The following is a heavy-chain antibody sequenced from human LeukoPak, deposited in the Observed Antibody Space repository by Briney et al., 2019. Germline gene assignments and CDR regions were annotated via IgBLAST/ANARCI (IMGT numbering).Heavy chain of an antibody. CDR3: ARARGGYDFDY. CDR2: IKQDGSEK. D-gene: IGHD5-12*01. V-gene: IGHV3-7*03. CDR1: RFTFSSYW. Sequence: GGSLRLSCAASRFTFSSYWMSWVRQAPGKGLEWVANIKQDGSEKYYVDSVKGRFTISRDNAKNSLYLQLNSLRAEDTAVYYCARARGGYDFDYWGQGTLVTVSS. J-gene: IGHJ4*02.